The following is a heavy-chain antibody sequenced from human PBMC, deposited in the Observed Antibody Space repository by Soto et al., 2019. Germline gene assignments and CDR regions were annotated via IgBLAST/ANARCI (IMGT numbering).Heavy chain of an antibody. CDR2: IWYDGSNK. J-gene: IGHJ6*03. Sequence: GGSLRLSCAASGFTFSSYGMHWVRQAPGKGLEWVAVIWYDGSNKYYADSVKGWVTMTRDTSISTAYMELSRLRSDDTAVYYCARGNSNISYYYYMDVWGKGTTVTVSS. CDR3: ARGNSNISYYYYMDV. D-gene: IGHD4-4*01. CDR1: GFTFSSYG. V-gene: IGHV3-33*01.